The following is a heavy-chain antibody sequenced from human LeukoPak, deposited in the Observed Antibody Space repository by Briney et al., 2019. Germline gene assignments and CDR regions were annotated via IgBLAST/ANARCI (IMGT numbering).Heavy chain of an antibody. CDR1: GFTFSSYA. Sequence: PGGSLRLSCAASGFTFSSYAMSWVRQATGKGLEWVSAMRGRGGSTYCADSVKGRFTISRDNSKNTLYLQMNSLRPEDTAVYYCAKERGGYEGGYWGQGTPFTASS. J-gene: IGHJ4*02. D-gene: IGHD3-22*01. V-gene: IGHV3-23*01. CDR3: AKERGGYEGGY. CDR2: MRGRGGST.